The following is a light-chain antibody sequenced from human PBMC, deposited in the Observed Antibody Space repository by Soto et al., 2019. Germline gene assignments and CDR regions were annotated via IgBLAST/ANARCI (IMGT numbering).Light chain of an antibody. CDR1: QSVNSN. CDR2: GAS. V-gene: IGKV3-15*01. CDR3: QQYNDWPLYT. J-gene: IGKJ2*01. Sequence: EIVMTQSPTIVSVSPWERATLSCRASQSVNSNLAWYQQKPGQAPRLLISGASTRAPGIAARFSGSGSGTNFTLSISGLLSADFAVYYCQQYNDWPLYTFGQGTKLEIK.